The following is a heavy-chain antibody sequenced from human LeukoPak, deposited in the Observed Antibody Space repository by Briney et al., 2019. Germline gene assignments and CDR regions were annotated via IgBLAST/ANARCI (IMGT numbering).Heavy chain of an antibody. J-gene: IGHJ1*01. CDR3: PKGNCYDV. Sequence: PGGSLRLACAAAGLTFSDASMGWVRHAAGGGLEWVAGISRSGHRKYPADPVKGRFTISRDNPKNTLYLQMNSLRAEDTAVYYCPKGNCYDVWGQGTPVTVSS. CDR1: GLTFSDAS. V-gene: IGHV3-23*01. D-gene: IGHD1-1*01. CDR2: ISRSGHRK.